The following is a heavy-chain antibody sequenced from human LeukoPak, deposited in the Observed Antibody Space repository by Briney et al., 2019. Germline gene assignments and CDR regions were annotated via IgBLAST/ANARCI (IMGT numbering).Heavy chain of an antibody. CDR3: ARTQSQSGSYRYYFGY. J-gene: IGHJ4*02. CDR2: IYYIRNT. V-gene: IGHV4-61*08. Sequence: SETLSLTCTVSGGSVGSAGYYWSWIRQPPGGGLEWIGYIYYIRNTNYNPSLKSRVTMSLDPSKNQFSLKLNSVSAADTAVYYCARTQSQSGSYRYYFGYWGQGTLVTVSS. CDR1: GGSVGSAGYY. D-gene: IGHD1-26*01.